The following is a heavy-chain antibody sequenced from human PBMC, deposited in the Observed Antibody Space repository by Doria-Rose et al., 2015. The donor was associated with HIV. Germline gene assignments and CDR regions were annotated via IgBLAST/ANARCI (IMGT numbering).Heavy chain of an antibody. CDR2: SFSDDER. CDR3: ARIKSSRWYHKYYFDF. J-gene: IGHJ4*02. V-gene: IGHV2-26*01. CDR1: GVSLSSPGMG. D-gene: IGHD6-13*01. Sequence: QESGPVLVKPTETLTLTCTVSGVSLSSPGMGVSWIRQPPGKALEWLANSFSDDERSYKTSLNSRLTISRCTSKGQVVRTMTDMDPVDTATYYCARIKSSRWYHKYYFDFWGQGPLVIVSA.